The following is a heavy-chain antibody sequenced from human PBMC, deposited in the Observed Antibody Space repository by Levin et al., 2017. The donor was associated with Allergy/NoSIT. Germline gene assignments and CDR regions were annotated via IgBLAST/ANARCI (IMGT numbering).Heavy chain of an antibody. CDR2: IIPIFGTA. CDR3: ASEMDSGSSPADY. D-gene: IGHD1-26*01. J-gene: IGHJ4*02. Sequence: KISCKASGGTFSSYAISWVRQAPGQGLEWMGGIIPIFGTANYAQKFQGRVTITADKSTSTAYMELSSLRSEDTAVYYCASEMDSGSSPADYWGQGTLVTVSS. CDR1: GGTFSSYA. V-gene: IGHV1-69*06.